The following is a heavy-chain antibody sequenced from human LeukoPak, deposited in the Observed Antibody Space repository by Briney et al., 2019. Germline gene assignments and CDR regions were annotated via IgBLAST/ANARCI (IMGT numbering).Heavy chain of an antibody. CDR1: GYTFTSYG. CDR3: ARGGYCSSTSCYTFDY. D-gene: IGHD2-2*02. Sequence: ASVKVSCKASGYTFTSYGISWVRQAPGQGLEWMGWISAYNGNTNYAQTLQGRVTMTTDTSTSTAYMELRSLRSDDTAVYYCARGGYCSSTSCYTFDYWGQGTLVTVSS. CDR2: ISAYNGNT. J-gene: IGHJ4*02. V-gene: IGHV1-18*01.